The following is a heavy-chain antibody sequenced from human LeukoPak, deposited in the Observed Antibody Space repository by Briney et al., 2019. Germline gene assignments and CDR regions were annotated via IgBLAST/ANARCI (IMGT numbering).Heavy chain of an antibody. V-gene: IGHV3-48*03. CDR2: ISSSGSTI. Sequence: GGSLRLSCAASGFTFSSYEMNWVRQAPGKGLEWVSYISSSGSTIYYADSVKGRFTISRDNAKNSLYLQMNSRRAEDTAVYYCAISGYYPHYFDYWGQGTLVTVSS. D-gene: IGHD3-22*01. CDR3: AISGYYPHYFDY. J-gene: IGHJ4*02. CDR1: GFTFSSYE.